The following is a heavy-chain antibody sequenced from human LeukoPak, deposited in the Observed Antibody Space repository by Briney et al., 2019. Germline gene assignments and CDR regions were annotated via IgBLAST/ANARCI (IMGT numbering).Heavy chain of an antibody. J-gene: IGHJ3*01. CDR1: EMSFSAYY. Sequence: SETLSLTCAVSEMSFSAYYWNWIRQSPGKGLEWIGEINYGGSTKYTPSLEGRGTILIDTSKNQFPLKLTSATAADTAVYYCARGFPPGSGSRGSHAFDVWGQGTMVTVSS. CDR3: ARGFPPGSGSRGSHAFDV. V-gene: IGHV4-34*01. D-gene: IGHD6-19*01. CDR2: INYGGST.